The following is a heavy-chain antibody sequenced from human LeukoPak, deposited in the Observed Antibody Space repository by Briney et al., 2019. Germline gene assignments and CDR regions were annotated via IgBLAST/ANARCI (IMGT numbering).Heavy chain of an antibody. D-gene: IGHD2-2*01. J-gene: IGHJ6*03. V-gene: IGHV4-38-2*01. Sequence: SETLSLTCAVSGYSISSGYYWGWIRQPPGKGLEWIGSIYHSGSTYYNPSLKSRVTISVDTSKNQFSLKLSSLTAADTAVYYCARHRCSSTSCYFRAWYMDVWGKGTTVTVSS. CDR1: GYSISSGYY. CDR3: ARHRCSSTSCYFRAWYMDV. CDR2: IYHSGST.